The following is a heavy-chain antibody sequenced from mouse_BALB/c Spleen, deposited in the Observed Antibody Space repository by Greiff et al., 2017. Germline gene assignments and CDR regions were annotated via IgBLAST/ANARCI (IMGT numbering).Heavy chain of an antibody. J-gene: IGHJ4*01. CDR2: ISNGGGST. V-gene: IGHV5-12-2*01. D-gene: IGHD1-1*01. CDR1: GFTFSSYT. CDR3: ARHTTTVGGAMDY. Sequence: EVKVEESGGGLVQPGGSLKLSCAASGFTFSSYTMSWVRQTPEKRLEWVAYISNGGGSTYYPDTVKGRFTISRDNAKNTLYLQMSSLKSEDTAMYYCARHTTTVGGAMDYWGQGTSVTVSS.